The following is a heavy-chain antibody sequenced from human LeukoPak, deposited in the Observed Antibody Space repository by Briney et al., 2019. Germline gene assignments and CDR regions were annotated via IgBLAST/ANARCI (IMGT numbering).Heavy chain of an antibody. Sequence: SETLSLTCAVYGGSFSDYYWTWIRQPPGKGLEWIGEVNHSGSTNYNPSLKSRVTISVDRSKNQFSLKLSSVTAADTAVYYCARGRTDFSSGPPGWFDPWGQGTLVTVSS. J-gene: IGHJ5*02. CDR1: GGSFSDYY. CDR3: ARGRTDFSSGPPGWFDP. V-gene: IGHV4-34*01. D-gene: IGHD6-19*01. CDR2: VNHSGST.